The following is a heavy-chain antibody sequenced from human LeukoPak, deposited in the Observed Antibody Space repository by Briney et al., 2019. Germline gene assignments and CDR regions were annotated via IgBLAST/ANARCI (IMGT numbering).Heavy chain of an antibody. J-gene: IGHJ4*02. V-gene: IGHV3-21*06. CDR3: ATETNGRHYDY. CDR1: GLTFSTSG. D-gene: IGHD1-14*01. CDR2: IGPTGSDR. Sequence: GGSLRLSCTASGLTFSTSGFNWVRQAPGKGLEWVASIGPTGSDRYHADSIKGRFTISGDNANNLLYLQMNSLRAEDTAVYYCATETNGRHYDYWGQGTLLTVSS.